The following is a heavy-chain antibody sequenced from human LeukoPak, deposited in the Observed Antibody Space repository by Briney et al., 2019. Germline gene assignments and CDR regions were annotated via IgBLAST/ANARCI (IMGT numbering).Heavy chain of an antibody. Sequence: GGSLRLSCAASGFTFSRYWMNWVRQAPGKGLVWVSRMKSDGSSTSYADSVKGRFTISRDNAKNTLYLQMNSLRAEDTAVYYCARVVNDFWSGYGGGFDYWGQGTLVTVSS. D-gene: IGHD3-3*01. CDR2: MKSDGSST. V-gene: IGHV3-74*01. CDR1: GFTFSRYW. CDR3: ARVVNDFWSGYGGGFDY. J-gene: IGHJ4*02.